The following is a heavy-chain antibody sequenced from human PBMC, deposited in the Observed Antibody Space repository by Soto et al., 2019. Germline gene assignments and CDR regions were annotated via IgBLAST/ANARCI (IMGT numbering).Heavy chain of an antibody. V-gene: IGHV4-34*01. CDR3: ARDRDSVWYTNYYYDGMDV. CDR1: GGSFSGYY. D-gene: IGHD6-19*01. CDR2: VNHSGST. Sequence: QVQLQQWGAGLLKPSETLSLTCAVSGGSFSGYYWSWIRQPPGKGLEWIGEVNHSGSTTYNPSLKSRVTISVDTSKNQFSLKLSAVTAADTAVYYCARDRDSVWYTNYYYDGMDVWGQGTTVTVSS. J-gene: IGHJ6*02.